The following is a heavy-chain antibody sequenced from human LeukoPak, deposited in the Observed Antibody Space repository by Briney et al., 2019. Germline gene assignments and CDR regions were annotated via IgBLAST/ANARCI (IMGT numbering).Heavy chain of an antibody. J-gene: IGHJ5*02. D-gene: IGHD1-14*01. CDR1: AYTFTSYY. V-gene: IGHV1-46*01. Sequence: ASVKVSCKASAYTFTSYYIHWVRQAPGQGLEYLGIIRPRGGSTDYAQKFQGRVTMTRDTSTSTVHMELSSLRSEDTAVYFCAREPPDNYWFDPWGQGTLVTVSS. CDR3: AREPPDNYWFDP. CDR2: IRPRGGST.